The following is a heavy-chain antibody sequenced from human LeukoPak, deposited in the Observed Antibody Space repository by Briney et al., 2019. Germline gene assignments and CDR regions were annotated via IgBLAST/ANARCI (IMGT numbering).Heavy chain of an antibody. J-gene: IGHJ4*02. Sequence: ASVKVSCKASGGTFSSYAISWVRQAPGQGLEWMGRIIPILGVANYAQKFQGRVTITADKSTSTAYMELSSLRSEDTAVYYCARDRHGSGSKYYYFDYWGQGTLVTVSS. CDR3: ARDRHGSGSKYYYFDY. V-gene: IGHV1-69*04. CDR1: GGTFSSYA. CDR2: IIPILGVA. D-gene: IGHD3-10*01.